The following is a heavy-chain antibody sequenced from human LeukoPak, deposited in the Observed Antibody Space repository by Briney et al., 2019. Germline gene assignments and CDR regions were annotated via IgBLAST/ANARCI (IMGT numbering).Heavy chain of an antibody. CDR3: AKIDRQYCSRSSCYALDY. CDR2: IYPGDSDT. Sequence: GESLKISYKCSGYSFTSYWIGWVRQMPGKGLEWMGIIYPGDSDTRYSPSFQGQVTISVDKSISTAYLQWSSLKASDTAIYYCAKIDRQYCSRSSCYALDYWGQGTQVTVSS. D-gene: IGHD2-2*01. CDR1: GYSFTSYW. V-gene: IGHV5-51*01. J-gene: IGHJ4*02.